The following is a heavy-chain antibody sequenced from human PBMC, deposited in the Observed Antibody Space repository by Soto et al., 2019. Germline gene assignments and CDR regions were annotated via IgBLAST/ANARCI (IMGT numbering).Heavy chain of an antibody. J-gene: IGHJ5*02. CDR1: GFNFNFYW. CDR3: VRDSPTNLEDADTVASWFDP. Sequence: EVLLVESGGGLVQPGGSLRLSCAASGFNFNFYWMHWVRQAPGKGLVWVSRINGDGSTADYAESVKGRFTISRDNAKNTLFLQMDSLRVEDTAVYYCVRDSPTNLEDADTVASWFDPWGQGTLVTVSS. CDR2: INGDGSTA. D-gene: IGHD5-12*01. V-gene: IGHV3-74*01.